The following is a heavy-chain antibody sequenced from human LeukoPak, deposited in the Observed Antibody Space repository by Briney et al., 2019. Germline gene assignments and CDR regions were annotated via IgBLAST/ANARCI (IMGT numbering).Heavy chain of an antibody. J-gene: IGHJ6*03. D-gene: IGHD3-10*01. CDR3: AKDQDYGSGSYYGDYYYYMDV. Sequence: GGSLRLSCAASGFTFSSYGMHWVRQAPGKGLEWVAFIRYDGSNKYYADSMKGRFTISRDNSKNTLYLQMNRLRAEDTAVYYCAKDQDYGSGSYYGDYYYYMDVWGKGTTVTISS. CDR2: IRYDGSNK. V-gene: IGHV3-30*02. CDR1: GFTFSSYG.